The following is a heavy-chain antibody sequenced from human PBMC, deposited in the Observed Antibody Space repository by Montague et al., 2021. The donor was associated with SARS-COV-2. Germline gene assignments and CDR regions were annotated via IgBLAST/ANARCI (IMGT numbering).Heavy chain of an antibody. V-gene: IGHV3-74*01. Sequence: SLRLSCAASGFTIRNYWMHWVRQAPGKGLVWVSRIYSDGSITSYAESVEGRFTISRDNTKNTLYLQMNSLRAEDTAVYYCARPRGSDYFDAFDIWGQGTMVTISS. D-gene: IGHD3-10*01. CDR2: IYSDGSIT. J-gene: IGHJ3*02. CDR1: GFTIRNYW. CDR3: ARPRGSDYFDAFDI.